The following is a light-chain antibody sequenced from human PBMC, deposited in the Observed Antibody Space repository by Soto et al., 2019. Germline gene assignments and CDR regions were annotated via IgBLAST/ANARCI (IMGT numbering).Light chain of an antibody. CDR3: QQYNSYPYT. CDR2: DAS. V-gene: IGKV1-5*01. Sequence: DIQMTQSPSTLSASVGDRVTITCRASQSISSWLAWYQQKPGKAPNLLIYDASSLESGVPSRFSGSGSGTEFTLTICSLQPDDFATYYCQQYNSYPYTFGQGTKLEIK. CDR1: QSISSW. J-gene: IGKJ2*01.